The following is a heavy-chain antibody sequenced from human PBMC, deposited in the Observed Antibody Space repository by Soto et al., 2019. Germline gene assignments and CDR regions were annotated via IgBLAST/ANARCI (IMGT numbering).Heavy chain of an antibody. V-gene: IGHV1-69*01. CDR3: ARDRVSDWWSGYYPYYYYGMDV. Sequence: QVQLVQSGAEVKKPGSSVKVSCKASGGTFSSYAISWVRQAPGQGLEWMGGIIPIFGTANYAQKFQGRVTITADESTSTAYMELSSLRSEDTAVYYCARDRVSDWWSGYYPYYYYGMDVWGQGTTVTVSS. J-gene: IGHJ6*02. CDR1: GGTFSSYA. CDR2: IIPIFGTA. D-gene: IGHD3-3*01.